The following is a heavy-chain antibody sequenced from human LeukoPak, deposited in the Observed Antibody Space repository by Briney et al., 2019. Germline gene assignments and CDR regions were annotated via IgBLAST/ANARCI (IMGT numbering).Heavy chain of an antibody. CDR3: ARGARKTKDCSSTSCYAW. J-gene: IGHJ4*02. CDR1: GYSFTSYG. V-gene: IGHV1-18*01. Sequence: GESLKISCKGSGYSFTSYGISWVLQAPGQGLEWMVWISAYNGNTNYTQKLQGRVTMTTDTSTSTAYMELRSLRSDDTAVYYCARGARKTKDCSSTSCYAWWGQGTLVTVSS. D-gene: IGHD2-2*01. CDR2: ISAYNGNT.